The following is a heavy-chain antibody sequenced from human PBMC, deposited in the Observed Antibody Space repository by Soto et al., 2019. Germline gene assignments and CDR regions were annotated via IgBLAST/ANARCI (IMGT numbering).Heavy chain of an antibody. CDR1: GFTFSSYG. D-gene: IGHD2-15*01. CDR3: AKGDIVIYYYYYMDV. V-gene: IGHV3-30*18. J-gene: IGHJ6*03. Sequence: VQLVESGGGVVQPGRSLRLSCAASGFTFSSYGMHWVRQAPGKGLEWVAVISYDGSNKYYADSVKGRFTISRDNSKNTLYLQMNSLRAEDTAVYYCAKGDIVIYYYYYMDVWGKGTTVTVSS. CDR2: ISYDGSNK.